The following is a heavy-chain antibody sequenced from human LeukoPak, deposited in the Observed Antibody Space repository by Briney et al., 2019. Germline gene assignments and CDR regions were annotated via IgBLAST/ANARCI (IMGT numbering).Heavy chain of an antibody. CDR1: GFTFSNHG. J-gene: IGHJ6*02. CDR2: ISWDSGSI. V-gene: IGHV3-9*01. D-gene: IGHD3-3*01. CDR3: AKDRTNNETILGVVWYGMDV. Sequence: GGSLRLSCAASGFTFSNHGMHWVRQAPGKGLEWVSGISWDSGSIGYADSVKGRFTISRDNAKNSLYLQMNSLRAEDTAFYYCAKDRTNNETILGVVWYGMDVWGQGTTVTVSS.